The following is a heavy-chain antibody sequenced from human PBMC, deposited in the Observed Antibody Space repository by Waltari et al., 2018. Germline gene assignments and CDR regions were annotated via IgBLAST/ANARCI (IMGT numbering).Heavy chain of an antibody. CDR2: INQDGSDK. D-gene: IGHD1-20*01. J-gene: IGHJ6*02. V-gene: IGHV3-7*01. Sequence: EVQLVESGGGLVQPGGSLRLSCAASGFTLSTYWMTWFRQAPGKGLEWVANINQDGSDKNYVDSVKGRFTISRDNARNSLYLQMNSLRAEDTAVYYCARHNGNYYYAMDVWGQGTTVTVSS. CDR1: GFTLSTYW. CDR3: ARHNGNYYYAMDV.